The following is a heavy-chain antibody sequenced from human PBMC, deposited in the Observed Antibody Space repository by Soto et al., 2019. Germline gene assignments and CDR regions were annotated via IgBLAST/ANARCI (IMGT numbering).Heavy chain of an antibody. CDR2: IYWDDDK. CDR1: GFSLSTSGVG. Sequence: QITLKESGPTLVKPTQTLTLTCTFSGFSLSTSGVGVGWIRQPPGKALEWLALIYWDDDKRYSPSLKSRLTITKDTSKNQVVLTMTNMDPVDTATYYCAHPTLSGWPPTYYFDYWGQGTLVTVSS. CDR3: AHPTLSGWPPTYYFDY. J-gene: IGHJ4*02. D-gene: IGHD6-19*01. V-gene: IGHV2-5*02.